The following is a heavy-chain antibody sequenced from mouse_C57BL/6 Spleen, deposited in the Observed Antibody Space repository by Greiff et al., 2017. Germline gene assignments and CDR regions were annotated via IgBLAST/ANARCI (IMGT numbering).Heavy chain of an antibody. CDR3: ASWVDY. D-gene: IGHD4-1*01. J-gene: IGHJ2*01. V-gene: IGHV1-50*01. CDR2: IDPSDSYT. Sequence: VKLQQPGAELVKPGASVKLSCKASGYTFTSYWMQWVKQRPGQGLEWIGEIDPSDSYTNYNQKFKGKATLTVDTSSSTAYMQLSSLTSEDSAVYYCASWVDYWGQGTTLTVSS. CDR1: GYTFTSYW.